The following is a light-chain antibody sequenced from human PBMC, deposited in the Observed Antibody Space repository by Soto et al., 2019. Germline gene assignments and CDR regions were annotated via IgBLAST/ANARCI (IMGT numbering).Light chain of an antibody. J-gene: IGLJ2*01. CDR3: SSYTSSSTRV. CDR1: SSDVGGYNY. V-gene: IGLV2-14*01. Sequence: QSALTQPASVSGSPGQSITISCTGTSSDVGGYNYVSWYQQHPGKAPKLMIYEVSKRPSGVSNRFSGSKSGNTASLTISGLQAEDKADYYCSSYTSSSTRVFGGGTKLTVL. CDR2: EVS.